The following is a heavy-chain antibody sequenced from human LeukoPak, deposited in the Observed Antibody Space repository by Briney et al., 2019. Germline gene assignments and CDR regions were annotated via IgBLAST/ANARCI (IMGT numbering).Heavy chain of an antibody. Sequence: GGSLRLSCAASGFTFDNYAMNLVRQVPGKGLELISLISWNSGTIGYADSVKGRFTISRDNANNFLYLQMNSLRAEDTALYYCARAYKDRSLAGKKEFFQHWGQGTLVTVSS. V-gene: IGHV3-9*01. D-gene: IGHD6-19*01. J-gene: IGHJ1*01. CDR2: ISWNSGTI. CDR3: ARAYKDRSLAGKKEFFQH. CDR1: GFTFDNYA.